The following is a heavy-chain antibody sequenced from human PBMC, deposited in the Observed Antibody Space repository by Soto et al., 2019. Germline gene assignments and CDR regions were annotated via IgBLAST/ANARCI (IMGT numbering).Heavy chain of an antibody. CDR2: IYYSGST. Sequence: LSLTCIVSGGSISSSSYYWGWIRQPPGKGLEWIGSIYYSGSTYYNPSLKSRVTISVDTSKNQFSLKLSSVTAADTAVFYCVRHRARNWFDPWGQGTLVTVSS. CDR1: GGSISSSSYY. V-gene: IGHV4-39*01. D-gene: IGHD6-6*01. J-gene: IGHJ5*02. CDR3: VRHRARNWFDP.